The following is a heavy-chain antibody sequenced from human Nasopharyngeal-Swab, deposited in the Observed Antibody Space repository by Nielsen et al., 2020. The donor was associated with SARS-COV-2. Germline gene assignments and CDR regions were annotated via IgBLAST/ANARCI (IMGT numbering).Heavy chain of an antibody. CDR3: ANEVCGSDTCYSFDS. Sequence: GESLKISCAASGFTFDDYGMSWVRQAPGSGLVWVSRINSDGKFTNYADSVKGRFTISRDNAKNTLYLQMNSLRAGDTAVYYCANEVCGSDTCYSFDSWGQGTLVTVSS. CDR1: GFTFDDYG. J-gene: IGHJ4*02. V-gene: IGHV3-74*01. CDR2: INSDGKFT. D-gene: IGHD2-15*01.